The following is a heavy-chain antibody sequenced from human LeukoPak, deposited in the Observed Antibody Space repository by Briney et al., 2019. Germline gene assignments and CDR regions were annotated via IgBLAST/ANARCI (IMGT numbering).Heavy chain of an antibody. J-gene: IGHJ4*02. CDR1: GFTFSSYG. Sequence: PGGSLRLSCAASGFTFSSYGMHWVRQAPGKGLEWVAFIRYDGSNKYYADSVKGRFTISRDNSKNTLYLQMSSLRAEDTAVYYCAKDRRPFLYGSGSYQDYWGQGTLVTVSS. D-gene: IGHD3-10*01. V-gene: IGHV3-30*02. CDR2: IRYDGSNK. CDR3: AKDRRPFLYGSGSYQDY.